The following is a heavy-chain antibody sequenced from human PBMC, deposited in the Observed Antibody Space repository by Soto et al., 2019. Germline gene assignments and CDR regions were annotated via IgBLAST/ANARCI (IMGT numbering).Heavy chain of an antibody. Sequence: QVQLVQTGAEVKKPGASVKVSCKASGYTFTDYTVHWVRQAPGQRLEWMGWINAGNGNTKYSQNFQGRVTITRDTSATTAYLDLSGLRSEDTAVYYCAQEAIAGGGHDFWSGPEDYGLDVWGQGTTVTVSS. CDR3: AQEAIAGGGHDFWSGPEDYGLDV. CDR2: INAGNGNT. CDR1: GYTFTDYT. V-gene: IGHV1-3*01. D-gene: IGHD3-3*01. J-gene: IGHJ6*02.